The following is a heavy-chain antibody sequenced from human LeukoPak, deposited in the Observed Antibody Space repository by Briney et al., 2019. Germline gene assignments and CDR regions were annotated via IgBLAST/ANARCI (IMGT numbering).Heavy chain of an antibody. Sequence: PSQTLSLTCTVSGGSISSGGHYWSWIRQHPETGLEWIGYGYSSGTTYDNPSLKSRVTISVDSSKNQFSLKLSSVTAADTAVYYCARRNGYCSATTCHNWFDPWGQGTLVTVSS. D-gene: IGHD2-2*03. V-gene: IGHV4-31*03. J-gene: IGHJ5*02. CDR1: GGSISSGGHY. CDR2: GYSSGTT. CDR3: ARRNGYCSATTCHNWFDP.